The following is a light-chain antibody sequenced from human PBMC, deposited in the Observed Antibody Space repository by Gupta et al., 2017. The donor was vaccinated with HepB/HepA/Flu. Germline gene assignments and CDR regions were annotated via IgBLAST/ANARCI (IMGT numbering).Light chain of an antibody. CDR2: LGS. CDR3: MQALQTPIFT. V-gene: IGKV2-28*01. Sequence: EILMTQSPLSLPVTPGEPASISCRSSQSLLHSNGYNYLDCYLQKPGQSPQLLIYLGSNRASGVPDRFSGSGSGTDFTLKISSVEAEDVGVYYCMQALQTPIFTFGPGTKVDIK. CDR1: QSLLHSNGYNY. J-gene: IGKJ3*01.